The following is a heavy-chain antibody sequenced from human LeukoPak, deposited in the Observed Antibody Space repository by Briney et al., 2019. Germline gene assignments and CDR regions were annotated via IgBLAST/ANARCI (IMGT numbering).Heavy chain of an antibody. CDR2: IIPVLNIT. D-gene: IGHD5-18*01. J-gene: IGHJ6*02. Sequence: ASVKVSCKTSGGTFSSSAITWVRQAPGQGLEWMGRIIPVLNITTYAQKFQGRVTITADTSTSTVYMELSSLRSEETAVYYCAKDQGLTAPPPYGLDVWGQGTTVTVSS. V-gene: IGHV1-69*04. CDR3: AKDQGLTAPPPYGLDV. CDR1: GGTFSSSA.